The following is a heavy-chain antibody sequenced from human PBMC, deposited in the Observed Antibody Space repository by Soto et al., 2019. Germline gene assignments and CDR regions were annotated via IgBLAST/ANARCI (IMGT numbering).Heavy chain of an antibody. D-gene: IGHD3-10*01. CDR3: ARDYYGSGDFDY. CDR2: IYYSGST. J-gene: IGHJ4*02. Sequence: SETLSLTCTVSGGSISSYYWSWIRQPPGKGLGWIGYIYYSGSTNYNPSLKSRVTISVDTSKNQFSLKLSSVTAADTAVYYCARDYYGSGDFDYWGQGTLVTVS. V-gene: IGHV4-59*01. CDR1: GGSISSYY.